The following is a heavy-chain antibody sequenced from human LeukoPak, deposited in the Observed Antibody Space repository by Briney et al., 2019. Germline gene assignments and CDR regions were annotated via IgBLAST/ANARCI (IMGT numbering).Heavy chain of an antibody. J-gene: IGHJ4*02. Sequence: SVKVSCKASGGTFSSYAISWVRQAPGQGLEWMGGIIPIFGTANYAQKFQGRVTITADESTSTAYMELSSLRSEDTAVYYCAGEGCSSTSCYRPRQFDYWGQGTLVTVSS. CDR3: AGEGCSSTSCYRPRQFDY. D-gene: IGHD2-2*01. CDR1: GGTFSSYA. CDR2: IIPIFGTA. V-gene: IGHV1-69*13.